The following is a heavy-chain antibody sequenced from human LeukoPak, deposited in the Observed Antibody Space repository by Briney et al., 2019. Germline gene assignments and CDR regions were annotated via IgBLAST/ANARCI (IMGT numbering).Heavy chain of an antibody. V-gene: IGHV3-30*02. J-gene: IGHJ6*03. Sequence: GGSLRLSCAASGFTFISYGMHWVRQAPGKGLEWVAFIWYDGTTKYYEDSLRGRFTISRDNSKNTLFLQMNGPRDEDTAVCFIEKMLGDSNSSLADYCYFYKDVWGKGTTVTVSS. D-gene: IGHD3-10*02. CDR2: IWYDGTTK. CDR3: EKMLGDSNSSLADYCYFYKDV. CDR1: GFTFISYG.